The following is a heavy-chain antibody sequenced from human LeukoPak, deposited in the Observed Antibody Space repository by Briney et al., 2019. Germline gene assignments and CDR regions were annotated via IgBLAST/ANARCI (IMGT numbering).Heavy chain of an antibody. CDR2: IYTSGKT. J-gene: IGHJ5*01. CDR3: ARHLAYYYDTSGYFDS. Sequence: PSQTLSLTCTVSGGSISSGTYYWSWIRQPAGKGLEWIGRIYTSGKTNYNPSLKSRITISIDTSKNQFSLKLSSVTAADTAVYYCARHLAYYYDTSGYFDSWGQGTLVTVSS. V-gene: IGHV4-61*02. CDR1: GGSISSGTYY. D-gene: IGHD3-22*01.